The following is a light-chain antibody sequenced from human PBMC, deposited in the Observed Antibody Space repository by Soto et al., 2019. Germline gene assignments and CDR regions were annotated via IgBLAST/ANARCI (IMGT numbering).Light chain of an antibody. J-gene: IGLJ2*01. CDR1: SSNIGSNP. CDR3: AAWDDSLSGHVV. Sequence: QSVLIQPPSASGTPGQRVTISCSGSSSNIGSNPVNWYQQLPGTAPKLLIFTNDQRPSGVPDRFSGSKSGTSASLAISGLQSGDEVVYYCAAWDDSLSGHVVFGGGTKLTVL. V-gene: IGLV1-44*01. CDR2: TND.